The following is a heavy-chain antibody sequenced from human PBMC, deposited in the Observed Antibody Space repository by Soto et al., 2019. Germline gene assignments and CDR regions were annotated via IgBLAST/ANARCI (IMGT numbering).Heavy chain of an antibody. J-gene: IGHJ5*02. Sequence: SETLSLTCPVSGGSISSGDYYWSWIRQPPGKGLEWIGYIYYSGSTYYNPSLKSRVTISVDTSKNQFSLKLSSVTAADTAVYYCARGGGYCSSTSCYREDWFGPWGQGTLVTVPS. CDR3: ARGGGYCSSTSCYREDWFGP. D-gene: IGHD2-2*02. CDR1: GGSISSGDYY. CDR2: IYYSGST. V-gene: IGHV4-30-4*01.